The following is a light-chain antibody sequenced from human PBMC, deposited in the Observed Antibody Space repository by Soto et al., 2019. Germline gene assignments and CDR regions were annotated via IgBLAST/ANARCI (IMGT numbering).Light chain of an antibody. Sequence: DIVLTQSPGTLSLSPGERATLSCRARQSVSSGYLAWYQQKPGQAPRLLIYDAYNRATGIPPRFSGSGSGTDFTLTISSLEPEDSAVYYCQQRHMWPITFGQGTRLEIK. CDR2: DAY. V-gene: IGKV3-11*01. J-gene: IGKJ5*01. CDR3: QQRHMWPIT. CDR1: QSVSSGY.